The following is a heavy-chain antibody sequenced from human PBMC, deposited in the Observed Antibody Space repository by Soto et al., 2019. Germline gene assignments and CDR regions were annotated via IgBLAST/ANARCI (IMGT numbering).Heavy chain of an antibody. Sequence: SETLSLTCTVSGGSISSGGYYWSWIRQHPGKGLEWIGYIYYSGSTYYNPSLKSRVTISVDTSKNPFSLKLSSVTAADTAVYYCARERPKYCSGGSCRGHFDYWGQGTLVTVSS. D-gene: IGHD2-15*01. J-gene: IGHJ4*02. CDR3: ARERPKYCSGGSCRGHFDY. V-gene: IGHV4-31*03. CDR2: IYYSGST. CDR1: GGSISSGGYY.